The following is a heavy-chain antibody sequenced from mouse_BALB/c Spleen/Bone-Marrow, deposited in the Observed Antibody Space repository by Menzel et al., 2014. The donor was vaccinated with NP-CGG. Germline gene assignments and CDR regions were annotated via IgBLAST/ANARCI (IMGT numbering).Heavy chain of an antibody. CDR2: ISTYYGDA. V-gene: IGHV1S137*01. Sequence: VQLPQSGAELVRPGVSVKISCKGSGYTFTDYGMHWVKQSHAKSLEWIGVISTYYGDASYNQRFKGKATMTVDKSSSTAYMELARLTSEDSAIYYCAREGDTNFDVWGAGTTVTVSS. CDR3: AREGDTNFDV. D-gene: IGHD3-3*01. J-gene: IGHJ1*01. CDR1: GYTFTDYG.